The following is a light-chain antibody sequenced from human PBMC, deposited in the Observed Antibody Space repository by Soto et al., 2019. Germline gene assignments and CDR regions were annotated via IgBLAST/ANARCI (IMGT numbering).Light chain of an antibody. J-gene: IGLJ1*01. CDR2: EVR. V-gene: IGLV2-14*01. Sequence: QSVLTQPASVSGSPGQSITISCSGTSSYVGGYNYVSWYQQHPGKAPKLMIYEVRNRPSGISNRFSGSKSGNTASLTISGLQAEDETDYYCTSYTSSSPYVFGTGTKVTVL. CDR3: TSYTSSSPYV. CDR1: SSYVGGYNY.